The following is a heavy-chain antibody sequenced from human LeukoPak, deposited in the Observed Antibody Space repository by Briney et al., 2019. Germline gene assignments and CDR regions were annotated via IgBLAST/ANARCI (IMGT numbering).Heavy chain of an antibody. CDR3: ARGAYDYVWGSYHHNWFDP. Sequence: PSETLSLTCTVSGGSISSYYWSWIRQPPGKGLEWIGYIYYTGSTNYNPSLKSRVTISVDTSKNQFSLKLSSVTAADTAVYYCARGAYDYVWGSYHHNWFDPWGQGTLVTVSS. D-gene: IGHD3-16*02. CDR2: IYYTGST. V-gene: IGHV4-59*12. CDR1: GGSISSYY. J-gene: IGHJ5*02.